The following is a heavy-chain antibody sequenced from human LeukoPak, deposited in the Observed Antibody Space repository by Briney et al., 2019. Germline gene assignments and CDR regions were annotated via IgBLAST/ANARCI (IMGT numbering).Heavy chain of an antibody. CDR2: ISWNSGSI. CDR3: AKASLGPTSYYYYMDV. D-gene: IGHD2-2*01. J-gene: IGHJ6*03. CDR1: GFTSDDYA. Sequence: GGSLRLSCAASGFTSDDYAMHWVRQAPGKGLEWVSGISWNSGSIGYADSVKGRFTISRDNAKNSLYLQMNSLRAEDTALYYCAKASLGPTSYYYYMDVWGKGTTVTVSS. V-gene: IGHV3-9*02.